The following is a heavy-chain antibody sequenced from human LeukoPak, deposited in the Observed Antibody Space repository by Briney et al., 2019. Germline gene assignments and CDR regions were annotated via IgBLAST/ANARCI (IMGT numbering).Heavy chain of an antibody. J-gene: IGHJ4*02. D-gene: IGHD6-19*01. CDR3: ARDPSSDRFQYFDF. Sequence: GGSLRLSCAASGITFSHFGFIWVRQAPGEGLGGVGSMTTFDARIYYADSVRGRFTISRDTAENSLFLHMNSLTAEDTAVYCARDPSSDRFQYFDFWGQGALVTVSS. CDR2: MTTFDARI. V-gene: IGHV3-21*01. CDR1: GITFSHFG.